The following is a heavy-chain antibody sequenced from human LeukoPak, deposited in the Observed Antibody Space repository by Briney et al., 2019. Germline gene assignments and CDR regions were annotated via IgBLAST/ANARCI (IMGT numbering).Heavy chain of an antibody. CDR2: IYYSGST. CDR3: ASSGYIYGFLTFDI. D-gene: IGHD5-18*01. V-gene: IGHV4-59*01. CDR1: GGSISSYY. J-gene: IGHJ3*02. Sequence: SETLSLTCTVPGGSISSYYWSWIRQPPGKGLEWIGYIYYSGSTNYNPSLKSRVTTSVDTSKNQFSLKLSSVTAADTAVYYCASSGYIYGFLTFDIWGQGTMVTVSS.